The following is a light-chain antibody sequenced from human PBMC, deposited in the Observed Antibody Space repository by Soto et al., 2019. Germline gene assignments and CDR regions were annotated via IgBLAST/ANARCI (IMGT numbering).Light chain of an antibody. V-gene: IGKV3-20*01. J-gene: IGKJ2*01. CDR2: GAS. CDR3: QRYGSSPMYT. CDR1: QSVTSRY. Sequence: EIVLTQSPGTLSLSPGERATLSCRASQSVTSRYLAWYQQKPGQTPGLLIYGASSRATGIPDRFSGSGSGTDFTLTISRLEPEDFAVYYCQRYGSSPMYTFGQGTKLEIK.